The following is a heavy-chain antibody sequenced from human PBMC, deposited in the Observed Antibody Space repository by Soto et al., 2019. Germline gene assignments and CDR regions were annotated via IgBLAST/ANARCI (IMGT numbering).Heavy chain of an antibody. CDR2: ISGSGDRT. CDR3: AKIRTADYNSGMDV. V-gene: IGHV3-23*01. Sequence: EEQLLESGGGLVQPGGSLRLSCAASGFTFSSYAMRWIRQAPGKGLEWGASISGSGDRTSSADSVKGRFTISRENSKNTLYLQMNSLRAEDTALYYCAKIRTADYNSGMDVWGQGATVIVSS. CDR1: GFTFSSYA. D-gene: IGHD2-21*02. J-gene: IGHJ6*02.